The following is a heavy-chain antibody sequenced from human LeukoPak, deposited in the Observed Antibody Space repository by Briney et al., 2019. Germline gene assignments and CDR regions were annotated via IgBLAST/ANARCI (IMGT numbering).Heavy chain of an antibody. J-gene: IGHJ5*02. CDR3: GRTYYYYCGIDP. V-gene: IGHV4-30-4*01. CDR1: GRSMSSGDYY. Sequence: SQTLSLTCTVSGRSMSSGDYYWSWIRQPPGRGLEWIGYTYYSGSGYYNPSLKSRATISVDKSKIQIALKVTSVTAADAAVYYCGRTYYYYCGIDPWGQGTLVTVSS. D-gene: IGHD3-10*01. CDR2: TYYSGSG.